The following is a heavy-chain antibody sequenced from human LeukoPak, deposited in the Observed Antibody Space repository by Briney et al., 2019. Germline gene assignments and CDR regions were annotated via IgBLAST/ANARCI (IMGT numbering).Heavy chain of an antibody. V-gene: IGHV3-49*04. CDR1: GFTFGDYA. CDR2: IRSKAYGGTT. D-gene: IGHD3-3*01. Sequence: GGSLRLSCTASGFTFGDYAMSWVRQAPGKGLEWVGFIRSKAYGGTTEYAASVKGRFTISRDDSKSIAYLQMNSLKTEDTAVYYCTSSTYYDFWSGYQVDYWGQGTLVTVSS. J-gene: IGHJ4*02. CDR3: TSSTYYDFWSGYQVDY.